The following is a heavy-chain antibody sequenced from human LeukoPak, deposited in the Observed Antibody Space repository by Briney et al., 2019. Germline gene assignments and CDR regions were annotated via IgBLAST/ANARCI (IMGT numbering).Heavy chain of an antibody. CDR2: INHSGST. J-gene: IGHJ3*02. D-gene: IGHD3-22*01. CDR1: GGSFSGYY. Sequence: SETLSLTCAVYGGSFSGYYWSWIRQPPGKGLEWIGEINHSGSTNYNPSLKSRVTISLDTSKNQFSLKLSSVTAADTAVYYCARDLIYYDRSGYHNDAFDIWGQGTMVTVSS. CDR3: ARDLIYYDRSGYHNDAFDI. V-gene: IGHV4-34*01.